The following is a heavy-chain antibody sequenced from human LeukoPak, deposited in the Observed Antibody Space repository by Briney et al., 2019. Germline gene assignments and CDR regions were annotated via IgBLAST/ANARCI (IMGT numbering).Heavy chain of an antibody. CDR3: GKGRNGVVPAHILGVGPWYNYHYMAV. V-gene: IGHV4-34*01. CDR1: GGSFSGYY. CDR2: IDRSGTT. D-gene: IGHD2-2*02. J-gene: IGHJ6*03. Sequence: TSETLSLTCVVYGGSFSGYYWSWLRQPPGKGLEWIGEIDRSGTTNYNPSLKSRVTMSVDTSKNQFSLMVSSVTGGETAVYYCGKGRNGVVPAHILGVGPWYNYHYMAVWGKGPTVPVSS.